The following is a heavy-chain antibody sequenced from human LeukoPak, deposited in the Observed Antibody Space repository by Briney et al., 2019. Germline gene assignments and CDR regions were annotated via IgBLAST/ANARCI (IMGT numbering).Heavy chain of an antibody. CDR3: ARGWLDGNQGALGY. D-gene: IGHD5-24*01. Sequence: ASVKVSCKASGYTFTSYGISWVRQAPGQGLEWMGWINPNSGATDYAQNFQGRVTMTRDTSISTSYMEVSRLRSDDTAVYSCARGWLDGNQGALGYWGQGTLVTVSS. V-gene: IGHV1-2*02. CDR2: INPNSGAT. J-gene: IGHJ4*02. CDR1: GYTFTSYG.